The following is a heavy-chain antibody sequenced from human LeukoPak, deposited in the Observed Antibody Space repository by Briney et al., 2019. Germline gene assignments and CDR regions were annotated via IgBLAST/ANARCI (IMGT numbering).Heavy chain of an antibody. CDR2: ISGSGGST. V-gene: IGHV3-23*01. Sequence: PGGSLRLSCAASGFTFSSYAMSWVRQAPGKGLEWVSAISGSGGSTYYADSVKGRFTISRDNSKNTLYLQMNSLRAEDTAVYYCARVGTVGATRDPSDYWGQGTLVTVSS. CDR3: ARVGTVGATRDPSDY. J-gene: IGHJ4*02. D-gene: IGHD1-26*01. CDR1: GFTFSSYA.